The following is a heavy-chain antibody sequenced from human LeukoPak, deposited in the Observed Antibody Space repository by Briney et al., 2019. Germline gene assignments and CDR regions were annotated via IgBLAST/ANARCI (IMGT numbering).Heavy chain of an antibody. J-gene: IGHJ4*02. D-gene: IGHD3/OR15-3a*01. CDR1: GGSISSGGYY. CDR2: IYHSGST. Sequence: SETLSLTCTVSGGSISSGGYYWSWIRQPPGKGLEWIGYIYHSGSTYYNPSLKSRVTISVDRSKNQFSLKLTSVTAADTAVYYCARVGLDWGSIDYWGQGTPVTVSS. CDR3: ARVGLDWGSIDY. V-gene: IGHV4-30-2*01.